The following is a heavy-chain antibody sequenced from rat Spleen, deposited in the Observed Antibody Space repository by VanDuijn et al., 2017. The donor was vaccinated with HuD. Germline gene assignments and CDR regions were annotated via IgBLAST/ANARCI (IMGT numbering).Heavy chain of an antibody. J-gene: IGHJ3*01. CDR1: GFTLSDYY. Sequence: EVQLVESGGGLVQPGRSLKLSCAASGFTLSDYYMAWVRQAPTKGLEWVATIRFDGNSTYYRDSVKGRFTISRDNAKSTLYLQMDSLRSEDTATYYCARPGLHAPVLNWFAYWGQGTLVTVSS. V-gene: IGHV5-29*01. D-gene: IGHD3-8*01. CDR3: ARPGLHAPVLNWFAY. CDR2: IRFDGNST.